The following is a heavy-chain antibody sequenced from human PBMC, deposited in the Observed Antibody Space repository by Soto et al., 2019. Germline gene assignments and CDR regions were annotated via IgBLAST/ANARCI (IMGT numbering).Heavy chain of an antibody. CDR3: AREPKHKTSYDFWSGSDFEY. CDR2: AIYRSKWSN. D-gene: IGHD3-3*01. CDR1: GDSFFVNCVA. J-gene: IGHJ4*02. Sequence: PSQTLSLICSISGDSFFVNCVAWYWIRQSPSRGLEWLRRAIYRSKWSNDYAVSVKSRITINPDTSKNQFSLQLNSVTPEDTVVYYCAREPKHKTSYDFWSGSDFEYCGLGTLVTVSS. V-gene: IGHV6-1*01.